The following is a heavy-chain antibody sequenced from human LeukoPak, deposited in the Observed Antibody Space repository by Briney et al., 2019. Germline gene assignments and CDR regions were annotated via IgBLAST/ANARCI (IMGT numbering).Heavy chain of an antibody. CDR3: ARVTTAWYVVGY. J-gene: IGHJ4*02. CDR1: GGSISHYY. D-gene: IGHD6-13*01. V-gene: IGHV4-4*08. CDR2: VYNGGTT. Sequence: MPSETLSLTCDVSGGSISHYYWTWIRQPPGKGLEWLGFVYNGGTTNYNPSLKSRVTISVDTSKNQFSLRLSSVTAADTAVYYCARVTTAWYVVGYWGQGTLVTVSS.